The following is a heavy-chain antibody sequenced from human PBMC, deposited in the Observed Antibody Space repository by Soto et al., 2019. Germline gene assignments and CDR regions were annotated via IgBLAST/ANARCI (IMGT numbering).Heavy chain of an antibody. CDR2: IYTSGST. V-gene: IGHV4-4*07. CDR1: GDSMTKYY. CDR3: ARTVGAAYYFDF. J-gene: IGHJ4*02. Sequence: SETLSLTCTVSGDSMTKYYWSWIRQPAGKGLEWIGRIYTSGSTNYNPSLKSRVTMSIDTSNNHFSLDLRSVTAADTAVYYCARTVGAAYYFDFWGQGALVTVSS. D-gene: IGHD1-26*01.